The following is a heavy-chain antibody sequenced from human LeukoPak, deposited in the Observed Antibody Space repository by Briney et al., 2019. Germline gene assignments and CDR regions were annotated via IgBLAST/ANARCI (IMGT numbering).Heavy chain of an antibody. CDR3: ARDDTNSPLHY. Sequence: ASVKVSCKASGYTFSDDYLHWVRQAPGQGLEWMGWINPNSGVTNYAQMFQGRVTMTRDTSISTGYMELSRLTSDDTAIYYCARDDTNSPLHYWGQGSLVTVSS. CDR1: GYTFSDDY. J-gene: IGHJ4*02. V-gene: IGHV1-2*02. CDR2: INPNSGVT. D-gene: IGHD1-1*01.